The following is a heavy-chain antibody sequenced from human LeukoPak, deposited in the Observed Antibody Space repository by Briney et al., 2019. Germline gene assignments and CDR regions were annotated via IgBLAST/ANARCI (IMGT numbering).Heavy chain of an antibody. J-gene: IGHJ4*02. V-gene: IGHV3-7*01. CDR1: GFTFSSYW. CDR3: VRTYYDYVWGSYPVYFGY. D-gene: IGHD3-16*02. Sequence: PGGSLRLSCAASGFTFSSYWMSWVRQAPGKGLEWVANIKQDGSEKYYVDSVKGRFTISRDNAKNSLYLQMNSLRAEDTAVYYCVRTYYDYVWGSYPVYFGYWGQGTLVTVSS. CDR2: IKQDGSEK.